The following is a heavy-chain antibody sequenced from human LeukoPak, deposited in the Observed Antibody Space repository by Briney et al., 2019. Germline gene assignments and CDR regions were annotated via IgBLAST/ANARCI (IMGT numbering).Heavy chain of an antibody. CDR1: GFTFSSYA. Sequence: GGSLRLSCAASGFTFSSYAMSWVRQAPGKGLEWVANIKQDGSEKYYVDSVKGRFTISRDHAKNSLYLQMNSLRAEDTAVYYCARVGVFDAFDIWGQGTMVTVSS. CDR3: ARVGVFDAFDI. V-gene: IGHV3-7*01. CDR2: IKQDGSEK. J-gene: IGHJ3*02. D-gene: IGHD3-16*01.